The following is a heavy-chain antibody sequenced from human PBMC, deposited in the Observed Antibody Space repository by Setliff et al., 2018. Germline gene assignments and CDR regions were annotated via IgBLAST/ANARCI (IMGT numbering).Heavy chain of an antibody. Sequence: SETLALTCTVSGGSISSGSYYWSWIRHPAGKGLEWIGRIYTSGSTNYNPSLKSRVTISIGTYKNQFSLKLSSVTAADTAVYYCARDFDSSGNFDYWGQGTLVTVSS. J-gene: IGHJ4*02. CDR2: IYTSGST. CDR1: GGSISSGSYY. CDR3: ARDFDSSGNFDY. D-gene: IGHD3-22*01. V-gene: IGHV4-61*02.